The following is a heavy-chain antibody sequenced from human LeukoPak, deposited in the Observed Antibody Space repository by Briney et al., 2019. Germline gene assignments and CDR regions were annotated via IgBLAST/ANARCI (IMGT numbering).Heavy chain of an antibody. J-gene: IGHJ6*03. V-gene: IGHV4-34*01. Sequence: GSLRLSCAASGFTFDDYPMSWIRQPPGKGLEWIGEINHSGSTNYNPSLKSRVTISVDTSKNQFSLKLSSVTAADTAVYYCSSIAARSYYYYMDVWGKGTTVTVSS. CDR1: GFTFDDYP. CDR3: SSIAARSYYYYMDV. CDR2: INHSGST. D-gene: IGHD6-6*01.